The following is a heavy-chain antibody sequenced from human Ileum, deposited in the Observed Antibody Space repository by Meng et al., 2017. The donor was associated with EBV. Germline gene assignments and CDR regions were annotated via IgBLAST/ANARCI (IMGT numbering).Heavy chain of an antibody. CDR1: GGTFSRLA. V-gene: IGHV1-69*01. CDR2: IIPFFGTG. Sequence: QVKLLLYVAEVKKPGSTVKVSCKASGGTFSRLALSWVRWAPGQGLEWMGGIIPFFGTGNYAQRLQGRVTISVDEPTSTAYMELSSLRSEDTAVYYCASMPMGSSGFPDWGQGTLVTVSS. D-gene: IGHD3-22*01. CDR3: ASMPMGSSGFPD. J-gene: IGHJ4*02.